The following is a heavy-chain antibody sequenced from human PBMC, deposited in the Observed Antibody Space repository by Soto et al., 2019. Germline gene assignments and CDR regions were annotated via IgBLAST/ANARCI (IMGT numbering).Heavy chain of an antibody. Sequence: GGSLRLSCAASGFTFSSYGMHWVRQAPGKGLEWVAVISYDGSNKYYADSVKGRFTISRDNSKNTLYLQMNSLRAEDTAVYYCATEVYDILTGSLYYFDYWGQGTLVTVSS. CDR2: ISYDGSNK. CDR3: ATEVYDILTGSLYYFDY. V-gene: IGHV3-30*03. CDR1: GFTFSSYG. D-gene: IGHD3-9*01. J-gene: IGHJ4*02.